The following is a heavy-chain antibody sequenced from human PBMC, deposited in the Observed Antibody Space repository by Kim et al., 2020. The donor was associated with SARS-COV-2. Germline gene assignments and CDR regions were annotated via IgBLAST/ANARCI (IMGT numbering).Heavy chain of an antibody. J-gene: IGHJ4*02. Sequence: GGSLRLSCAASGFTFSDYHLSWVRQAPGKGLEWVSYISSTGRTIYYADSVRGRFTISRDNVKNSVFLQMSGLRADDTAVYYCASGSGSYPFRYWGQGALVTVSP. D-gene: IGHD1-26*01. CDR3: ASGSGSYPFRY. CDR2: ISSTGRTI. V-gene: IGHV3-11*01. CDR1: GFTFSDYH.